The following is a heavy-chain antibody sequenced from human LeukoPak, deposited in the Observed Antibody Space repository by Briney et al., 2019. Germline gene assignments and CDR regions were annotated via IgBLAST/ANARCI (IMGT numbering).Heavy chain of an antibody. J-gene: IGHJ4*02. V-gene: IGHV1-18*01. CDR1: GYTFTSYG. Sequence: ASVKVSCKASGYTFTSYGISWVRQAPGQGREWMGWISAYAQKFQGRVTMTTDTSTSTAYTELRSLRSDDTAVYYCARRFNYYDSSGYYEGFYFDYWGQGTLVTVSS. CDR2: ISAY. D-gene: IGHD3-22*01. CDR3: ARRFNYYDSSGYYEGFYFDY.